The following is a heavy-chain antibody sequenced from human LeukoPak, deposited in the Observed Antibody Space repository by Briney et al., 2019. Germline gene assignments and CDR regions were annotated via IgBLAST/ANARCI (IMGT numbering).Heavy chain of an antibody. V-gene: IGHV3-21*01. J-gene: IGHJ4*02. CDR1: GFTFSSYS. CDR2: ISSSSSYI. Sequence: GGSLRLSCAASGFTFSSYSMNWVRQAPGKGLEWVSSISSSSSYIYYADSVKGRFTISRDNAKNSLYLQMNSLRAEDTAVYYCARDPPEYSNSWFDYWGQGTLVTVSS. D-gene: IGHD6-13*01. CDR3: ARDPPEYSNSWFDY.